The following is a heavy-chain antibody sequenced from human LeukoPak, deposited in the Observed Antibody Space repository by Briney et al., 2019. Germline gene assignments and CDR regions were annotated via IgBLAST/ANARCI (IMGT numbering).Heavy chain of an antibody. CDR3: ARDRSHCSSTSCYYYYGMDV. J-gene: IGHJ6*04. V-gene: IGHV1-69*13. Sequence: SVKVSCKASGGTFSSYAISWVRQAPGQGLEWMGGIIPIFGTANYAQKFQGRVTITADESTSTAYMELSSLRSEDTAVYHCARDRSHCSSTSCYYYYGMDVWGKGTTVTVSS. CDR2: IIPIFGTA. CDR1: GGTFSSYA. D-gene: IGHD2-2*01.